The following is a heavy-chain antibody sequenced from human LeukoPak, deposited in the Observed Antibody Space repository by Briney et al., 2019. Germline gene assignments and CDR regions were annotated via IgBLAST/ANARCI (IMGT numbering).Heavy chain of an antibody. CDR1: GVSISSTYYY. V-gene: IGHV4-39*07. J-gene: IGHJ4*02. CDR2: IYYSGST. Sequence: SETLSLTCSVSGVSISSTYYYWGWIRQAPGKGLEWIGSIYYSGSTYYNPSLKSRVTISVDTSKNQFSLKLRSVTAADTAVYFCTRDLGIEAIGLSDYWGQGTLVTVSS. D-gene: IGHD3-16*01. CDR3: TRDLGIEAIGLSDY.